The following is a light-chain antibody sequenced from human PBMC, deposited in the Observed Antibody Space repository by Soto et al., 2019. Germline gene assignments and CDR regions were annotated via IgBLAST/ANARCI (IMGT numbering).Light chain of an antibody. CDR2: GAS. CDR3: QQYGSSPLT. Sequence: EIVLTQSPGTLSLSPGERAALSCRASESVNTNYLAWYQQIPGQAPRLLIYGASSRATGIPARFSGSGSGTGFTLTISRLEPEDFAVYYCQQYGSSPLTFGGGTKVEIK. CDR1: ESVNTNY. V-gene: IGKV3-20*01. J-gene: IGKJ4*01.